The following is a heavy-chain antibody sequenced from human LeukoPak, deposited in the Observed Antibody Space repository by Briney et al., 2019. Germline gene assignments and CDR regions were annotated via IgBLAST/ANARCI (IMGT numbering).Heavy chain of an antibody. J-gene: IGHJ5*02. CDR2: ISGSGGST. Sequence: GGSLRLSCAASGFTFSSYAMSWVHQAPGKGLEWVSAISGSGGSTYYADSVKGRFTISRDNSKNTLYLQMNSLRAEDTAVYYCAKGKDYYGSGSYYRTWGQGTLVTVSS. V-gene: IGHV3-23*01. CDR3: AKGKDYYGSGSYYRT. D-gene: IGHD3-10*01. CDR1: GFTFSSYA.